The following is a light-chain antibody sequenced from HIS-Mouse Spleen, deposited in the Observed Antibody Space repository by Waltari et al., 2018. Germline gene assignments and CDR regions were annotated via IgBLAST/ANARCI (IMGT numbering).Light chain of an antibody. J-gene: IGLJ3*02. CDR3: CSYAGSSTWV. CDR2: EGS. Sequence: QSALTQPASVSGSPGQSITIPCTGTSSDVGSYNLVSWYQQRPGKARKLMVYEGSKRPSGVSNRFSGSKSGNTASLTISGLQAEDEADYYCCSYAGSSTWVFGGGTKLTVL. CDR1: SSDVGSYNL. V-gene: IGLV2-23*01.